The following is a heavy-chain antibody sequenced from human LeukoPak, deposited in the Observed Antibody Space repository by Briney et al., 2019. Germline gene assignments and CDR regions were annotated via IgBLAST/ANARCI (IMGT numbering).Heavy chain of an antibody. CDR3: ARVDTAMVDDY. CDR2: ISAYNGNT. V-gene: IGHV1-18*01. D-gene: IGHD5-18*01. CDR1: GYTFTSYG. Sequence: ASVKVSCKASGYTFTSYGISWVRQAPGQGLGWMGWISAYNGNTNYAQKLQGRVTMTTDKSTSTAYTELRSLRSDDTAVYYCARVDTAMVDDYWGQGTLVTVSS. J-gene: IGHJ4*02.